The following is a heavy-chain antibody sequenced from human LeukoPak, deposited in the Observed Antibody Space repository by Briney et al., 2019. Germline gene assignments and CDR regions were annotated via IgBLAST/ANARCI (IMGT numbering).Heavy chain of an antibody. CDR3: AREGHQLPYFDY. CDR2: IYRGDST. D-gene: IGHD2-2*01. J-gene: IGHJ4*02. Sequence: QPGESLRLSCAASGLTVSSYYMNWVRQAPGKGLEWVSVIYRGDSTYYADSVKGRFTNSRDNSKNTLYLQMYSLGAEDTAVYYCAREGHQLPYFDYWGQGTLVTVSS. CDR1: GLTVSSYY. V-gene: IGHV3-53*01.